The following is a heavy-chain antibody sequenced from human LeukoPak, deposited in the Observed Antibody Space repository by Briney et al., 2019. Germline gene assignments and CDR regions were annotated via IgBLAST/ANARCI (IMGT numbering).Heavy chain of an antibody. D-gene: IGHD2-15*01. J-gene: IGHJ2*01. V-gene: IGHV4-31*03. CDR3: ARVVAGGSCCRYWYFDL. Sequence: PSETLSLTCTVSGGSISSGGYYWSWIRQHSGKGLEWIGYIYYSGSTYYNPSLKSRVTISVDTSKNQFSLKLSSVTAADTAVYYCARVVAGGSCCRYWYFDLWGRGTLVTVSS. CDR1: GGSISSGGYY. CDR2: IYYSGST.